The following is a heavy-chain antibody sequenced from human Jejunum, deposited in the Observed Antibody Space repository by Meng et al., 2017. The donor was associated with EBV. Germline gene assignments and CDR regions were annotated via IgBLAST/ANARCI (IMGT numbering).Heavy chain of an antibody. CDR1: GYTFPNYP. Sequence: QVQLVQSGCGVKKPGASVKLSCKASGYTFPNYPIHWVRQSPGQRPEWMGCIHPGNGETEFSQKFQGRVTITRGPSATTAYMELTSLRSEDTTDYYCASRPRFNIAPFAYWGHRTLVTVSS. CDR2: IHPGNGET. J-gene: IGHJ4*01. CDR3: ASRPRFNIAPFAY. D-gene: IGHD2-21*01. V-gene: IGHV1-3*01.